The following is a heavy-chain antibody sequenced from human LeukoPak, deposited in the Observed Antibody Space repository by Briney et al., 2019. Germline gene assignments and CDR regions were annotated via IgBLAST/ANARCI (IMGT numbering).Heavy chain of an antibody. J-gene: IGHJ4*02. D-gene: IGHD2-15*01. CDR2: IIPIFGIA. Sequence: SVKVSCKASGGTFSSYAISWVRQAPGQGLEGMGRIIPIFGIANYAQKFQGRVTITADKSTSTAYMELSSLRSEDTGVYYCARLGYCSGGSCSWDYFDYWGQGTLVTVSS. V-gene: IGHV1-69*04. CDR1: GGTFSSYA. CDR3: ARLGYCSGGSCSWDYFDY.